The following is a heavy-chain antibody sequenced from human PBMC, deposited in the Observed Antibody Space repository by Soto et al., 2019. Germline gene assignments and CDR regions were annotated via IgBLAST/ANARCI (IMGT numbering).Heavy chain of an antibody. Sequence: QPAGSLRQSVVAAEITYIGDASILVSQAPGKVLEWVSAISGSGGSTYYVDSVKGRFTISRDNSKNTLYLQMNSLRAEDTAVYYCAKDTARIAVAGKYYWGQGTLVTVSS. J-gene: IGHJ4*02. CDR3: AKDTARIAVAGKYY. V-gene: IGHV3-23*01. CDR1: EITYIGDA. D-gene: IGHD6-19*01. CDR2: ISGSGGST.